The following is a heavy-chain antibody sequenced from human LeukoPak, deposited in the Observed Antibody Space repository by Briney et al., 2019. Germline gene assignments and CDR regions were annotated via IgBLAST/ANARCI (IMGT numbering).Heavy chain of an antibody. Sequence: GGSLRLSCAASGFTFSSYEMNWVRQAPGKGLEWISCISSSVSSGSSIYYADSVKGRFTISRDNAKNSLYLQMNSLRAEDTAVYYCARGPYGGYVDYWGQGTLVTVSS. V-gene: IGHV3-48*03. J-gene: IGHJ4*02. D-gene: IGHD4/OR15-4a*01. CDR1: GFTFSSYE. CDR3: ARGPYGGYVDY. CDR2: ISSSVSSGSSI.